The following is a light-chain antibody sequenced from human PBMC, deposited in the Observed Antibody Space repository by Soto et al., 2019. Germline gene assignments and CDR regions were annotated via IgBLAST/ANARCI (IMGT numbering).Light chain of an antibody. CDR2: EVS. J-gene: IGLJ1*01. Sequence: QSALTQPASVSGSPRQSITISCSGTSSDVGSYDHVAWYQQFPGKTPKLMIYEVSNRPSGVSSRFSGSKSGNTASLTISGLQAEDEADYYCISYTGSSTSYVFGSGTRSPS. CDR1: SSDVGSYDH. V-gene: IGLV2-14*01. CDR3: ISYTGSSTSYV.